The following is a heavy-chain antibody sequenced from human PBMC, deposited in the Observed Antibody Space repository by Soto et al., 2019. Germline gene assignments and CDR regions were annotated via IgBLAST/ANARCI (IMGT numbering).Heavy chain of an antibody. J-gene: IGHJ6*02. CDR3: AKSITIFGVEPPSDYGLDV. Sequence: PEESLKISRKGSGYSFTSYWITWVRQMPGKGLEWMGRIDPRDSDTNYSPSFQGHVTFSADKSISTAYLQWSSLKASDTAMYYCAKSITIFGVEPPSDYGLDVWGQGTTVTVSS. CDR2: IDPRDSDT. D-gene: IGHD3-3*01. CDR1: GYSFTSYW. V-gene: IGHV5-10-1*01.